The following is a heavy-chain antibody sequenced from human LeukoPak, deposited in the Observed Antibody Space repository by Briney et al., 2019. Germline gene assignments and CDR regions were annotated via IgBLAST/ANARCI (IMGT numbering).Heavy chain of an antibody. CDR2: MNLDGSEK. CDR1: GFTFSSYW. V-gene: IGHV3-7*01. D-gene: IGHD5-12*01. J-gene: IGHJ6*02. CDR3: GRDKKWLQYYYGVDV. Sequence: GGSLRLSCAASGFTFSSYWMGWVRQSPGKGLEWVANMNLDGSEKYYVDSVKGRFTISRDNAKNSLYLQMHSLRAEDTAVYYCGRDKKWLQYYYGVDVWGQGTTVIVSS.